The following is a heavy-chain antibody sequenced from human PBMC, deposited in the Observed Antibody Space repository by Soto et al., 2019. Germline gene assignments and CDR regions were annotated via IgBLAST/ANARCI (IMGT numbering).Heavy chain of an antibody. J-gene: IGHJ6*02. CDR3: ASNGWRRDYGMDV. CDR1: GGTFSSYA. D-gene: IGHD2-2*03. V-gene: IGHV1-46*01. Sequence: ASVKVSCKASGGTFSSYAISWVRQAPGQGLEWMGIINPSGGSTSYAQKFQGRVTMTRDTSTSTVYMELSSLRSEDTAVYYCASNGWRRDYGMDVWGQGTTVTVSS. CDR2: INPSGGST.